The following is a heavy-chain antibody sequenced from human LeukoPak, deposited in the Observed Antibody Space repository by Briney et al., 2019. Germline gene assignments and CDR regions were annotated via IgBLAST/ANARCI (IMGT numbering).Heavy chain of an antibody. D-gene: IGHD2-2*01. CDR3: ARVYCSSTSCYLDY. V-gene: IGHV4-59*11. CDR1: GGSISSHY. J-gene: IGHJ4*02. Sequence: SETLSLTCTASGGSISSHYWSWIWQPPGKGPEWIGYIYYSGSTNYNPSLKSRVTISVDTSKNQFSLKLSSVTAADTAVYYCARVYCSSTSCYLDYWGQGTLVTVSS. CDR2: IYYSGST.